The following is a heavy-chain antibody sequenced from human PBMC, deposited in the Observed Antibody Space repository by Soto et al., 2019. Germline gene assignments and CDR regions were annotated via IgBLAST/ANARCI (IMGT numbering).Heavy chain of an antibody. CDR2: IWYDGSNK. CDR3: ARDSLYYDILTGQMGHFDY. Sequence: PGGSLRLSCAASGFTFSSYGMHWVRQAPGKGLEWVAVIWYDGSNKYYADSVKGRFTISRDNSKNTLYLQMNSLRAEDTAVYYCARDSLYYDILTGQMGHFDYWGQGTLVTVSS. CDR1: GFTFSSYG. D-gene: IGHD3-9*01. J-gene: IGHJ4*02. V-gene: IGHV3-33*01.